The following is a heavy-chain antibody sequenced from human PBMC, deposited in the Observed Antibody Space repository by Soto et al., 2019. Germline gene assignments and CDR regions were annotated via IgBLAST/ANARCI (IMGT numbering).Heavy chain of an antibody. CDR3: VRDSLKWSFDH. Sequence: EVHLVESGGGLVQPGGSLRLSCVASGFRPSDYFMDWVRQAPGKGPECVARIKNKAEKDIKEYAASAKGRFIVSRDYSKNSLYLQMNSLNTVNTAIYFCVRDSLKWSFDHWGQGALVTVSS. CDR1: GFRPSDYF. V-gene: IGHV3-72*01. CDR2: IKNKAEKDIK. J-gene: IGHJ4*02. D-gene: IGHD2-15*01.